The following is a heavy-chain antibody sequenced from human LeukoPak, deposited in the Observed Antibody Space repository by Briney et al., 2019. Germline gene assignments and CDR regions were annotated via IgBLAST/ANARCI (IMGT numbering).Heavy chain of an antibody. J-gene: IGHJ4*02. CDR3: AKAFQSRGYYLWAPFDY. D-gene: IGHD3-22*01. CDR1: GFTFSSYG. V-gene: IGHV3-30*18. Sequence: GGSLRLSCVASGFTFSSYGTHWVRQAPGKGLEWVAVISYDGSNEYYADSVKGRFTISRDNSKNTLYLQMNSLRAEDTAMYYCAKAFQSRGYYLWAPFDYWGQGTLVTVSS. CDR2: ISYDGSNE.